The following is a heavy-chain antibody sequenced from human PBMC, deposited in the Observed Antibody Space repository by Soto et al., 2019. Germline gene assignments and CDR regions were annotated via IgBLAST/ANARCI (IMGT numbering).Heavy chain of an antibody. J-gene: IGHJ4*02. V-gene: IGHV3-23*05. CDR3: AKDAVYNDGLWLMEH. D-gene: IGHD2-21*01. CDR2: IYGSGRGI. Sequence: EVQLLESGGGLVQPGGSLRLSCTASGLPHSSFAMMWVRQAPGKGLECVAGIYGSGRGIEYADSVKGRFTISRDNSKNTVYLQMTDLRADDTAVYYCAKDAVYNDGLWLMEHWGQGTQVTVSS. CDR1: GLPHSSFA.